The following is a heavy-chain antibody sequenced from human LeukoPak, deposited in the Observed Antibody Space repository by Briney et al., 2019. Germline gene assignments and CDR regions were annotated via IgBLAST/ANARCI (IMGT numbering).Heavy chain of an antibody. CDR3: ARVGIAMFGEFRFDP. V-gene: IGHV4-4*07. J-gene: IGHJ5*02. CDR1: GGSISSYY. Sequence: SETLSLTCTVSGGSISSYYWSWIRQPAGKGLEWIGRIYTSGSTNYNPSLKSRVTMSVDTSKNQFSLKLSSVTAADTAVYYCARVGIAMFGEFRFDPWGQGTLVTVSS. CDR2: IYTSGST. D-gene: IGHD3-10*02.